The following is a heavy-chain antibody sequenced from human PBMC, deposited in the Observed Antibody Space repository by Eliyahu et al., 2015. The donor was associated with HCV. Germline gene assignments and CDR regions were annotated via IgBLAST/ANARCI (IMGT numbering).Heavy chain of an antibody. V-gene: IGHV3-9*01. J-gene: IGHJ4*02. CDR3: AKGDGYDILSGGFDY. CDR1: GXTFDXFA. D-gene: IGHD3-9*01. Sequence: EVQLVDSGGGFVQPGSSLRLSCXTSGXTFDXFAXAWVRQAPGKGLEWVSSISWNTLTIGYAVSVAGRFTISRDSAKRSLYLQMNSLRPEDTALYYCAKGDGYDILSGGFDYWGQGTLVTVSS. CDR2: ISWNTLTI.